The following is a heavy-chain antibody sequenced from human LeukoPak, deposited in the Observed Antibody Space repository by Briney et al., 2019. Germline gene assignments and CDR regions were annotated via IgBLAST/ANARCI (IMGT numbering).Heavy chain of an antibody. J-gene: IGHJ4*02. CDR3: ARYSSPNYGRNFDY. V-gene: IGHV3-30*03. CDR1: GVSFSTYG. D-gene: IGHD3-10*01. Sequence: TGGSLRLSCTVSGVSFSTYGMHWVRQAPGKGLEWLAVISYDGSDQYYADSVKGRFTISRDNSKNTLYLQMNSLRAEDTAVYYCARYSSPNYGRNFDYWGQGTLVTVSS. CDR2: ISYDGSDQ.